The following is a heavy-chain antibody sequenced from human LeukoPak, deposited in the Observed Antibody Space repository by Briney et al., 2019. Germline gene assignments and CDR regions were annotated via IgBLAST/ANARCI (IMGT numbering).Heavy chain of an antibody. D-gene: IGHD3-22*01. J-gene: IGHJ3*02. CDR3: AKGRNYHDIIDYYYEGDAFDI. CDR1: GGSISSYH. Sequence: SETLSLTCTVSGGSISSYHWSWIRQPPGKGLERIGFIYYSGSTNYNPSLKSRVTISVDTSKNQFSLTLSSVTAAHTGVYHCAKGRNYHDIIDYYYEGDAFDIWGQGTMVTVSS. V-gene: IGHV4-59*01. CDR2: IYYSGST.